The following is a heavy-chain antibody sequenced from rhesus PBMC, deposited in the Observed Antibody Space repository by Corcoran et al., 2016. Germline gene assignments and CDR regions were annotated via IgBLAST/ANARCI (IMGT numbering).Heavy chain of an antibody. Sequence: EVRLVESGGGLVQHGGSLRLSCAASGFTFSDYYISWVRQAPGKGPDWVGFIRSKTKSGKAEYAASVKGRFTISRNESKSIASLQMNSLKTEDTAVYYCARGVISSDGDFYFDFWGQGVLVTVSS. CDR1: GFTFSDYY. D-gene: IGHD5-36*01. CDR2: IRSKTKSGKA. V-gene: IGHV3-116*02. CDR3: ARGVISSDGDFYFDF. J-gene: IGHJ4*01.